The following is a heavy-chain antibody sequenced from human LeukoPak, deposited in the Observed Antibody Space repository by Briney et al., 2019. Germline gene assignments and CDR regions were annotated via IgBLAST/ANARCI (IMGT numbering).Heavy chain of an antibody. CDR3: ARAPIRYCSAGTCYSHFDY. J-gene: IGHJ4*02. D-gene: IGHD2-15*01. CDR1: GGSISSTNW. CDR2: VHLSGRT. Sequence: SGTLSLTCGVSGGSISSTNWWTWVRQPPGEGLEWIGEVHLSGRTNYNPSLESRVTMSVDMSENHISLKLSSVTAADTAMYYCARAPIRYCSAGTCYSHFDYWGQGTLVTVSS. V-gene: IGHV4-4*02.